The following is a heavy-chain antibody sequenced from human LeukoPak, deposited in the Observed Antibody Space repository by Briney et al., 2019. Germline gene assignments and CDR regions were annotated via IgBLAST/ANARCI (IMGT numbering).Heavy chain of an antibody. Sequence: SETLSLTCAAYGGSFSGYYWSWIRQPPGKGLEWIGYIYYSGSTNYNPSLKSRVTISVDTSKNQFSLKLSSVTAADTAVYYCARQAMGNAFDIWGQGTMVTVSS. CDR1: GGSFSGYY. CDR3: ARQAMGNAFDI. V-gene: IGHV4-59*08. D-gene: IGHD5-18*01. CDR2: IYYSGST. J-gene: IGHJ3*02.